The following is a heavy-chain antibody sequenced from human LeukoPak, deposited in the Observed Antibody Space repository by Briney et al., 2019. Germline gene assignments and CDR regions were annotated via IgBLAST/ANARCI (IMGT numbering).Heavy chain of an antibody. Sequence: ASVKVSCKASGYTFTSYGISWVRQAPGQGLEWMGWISAYNGNTNYAQKLQGRVTMTTDTSTNTAYMELRSLRSDDTAIYYCARVVVGARTTPFVYWGQGTLVTVSS. CDR3: ARVVVGARTTPFVY. CDR2: ISAYNGNT. D-gene: IGHD1-26*01. J-gene: IGHJ4*02. CDR1: GYTFTSYG. V-gene: IGHV1-18*01.